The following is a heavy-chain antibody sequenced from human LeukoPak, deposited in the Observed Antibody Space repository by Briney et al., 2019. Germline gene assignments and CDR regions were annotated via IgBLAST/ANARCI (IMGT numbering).Heavy chain of an antibody. J-gene: IGHJ4*02. Sequence: PGGSLRLSCAASGFTFSSYAMSWVRQAPGKGLEWIGEINHSGSTNYNPSLKSRVTISVDTSKNQFSLKLSSVTAADTAVYYCARGHYYDSSGYVDYWGQGTLVTVSS. CDR3: ARGHYYDSSGYVDY. D-gene: IGHD3-22*01. CDR1: GFTFSSYA. CDR2: INHSGST. V-gene: IGHV4-34*01.